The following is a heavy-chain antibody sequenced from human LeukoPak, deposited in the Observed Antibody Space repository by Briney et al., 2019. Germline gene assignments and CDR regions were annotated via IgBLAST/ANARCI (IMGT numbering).Heavy chain of an antibody. V-gene: IGHV4-59*01. CDR1: GGSISSYY. CDR2: IHYSGST. D-gene: IGHD6-13*01. Sequence: PSETLSLTCTVSGGSISSYYWSWVRQPPGKGLEWIAYIHYSGSTNYNPSLKSRVTISGDTSKNQFSLKLNSVAAAGTAVYYCARSGFIAAAGYYYYMDVWGKGTTVTVSS. CDR3: ARSGFIAAAGYYYYMDV. J-gene: IGHJ6*03.